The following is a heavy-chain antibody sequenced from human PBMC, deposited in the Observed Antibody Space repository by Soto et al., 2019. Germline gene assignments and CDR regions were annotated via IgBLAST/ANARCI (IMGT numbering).Heavy chain of an antibody. D-gene: IGHD3-9*01. J-gene: IGHJ3*02. CDR3: AREAVRDWQGDAFDI. CDR1: GGSISSGDYY. V-gene: IGHV4-30-4*01. Sequence: QVQLQESGPGLVKPSQTLSLTCTVSGGSISSGDYYWSWIRQPPGKGLEWIGYIYYSGSTYYNPSLKSRVTISVDTYKNQFSLKLSSVTAADTAVYYCAREAVRDWQGDAFDIWGQGTMVTVSS. CDR2: IYYSGST.